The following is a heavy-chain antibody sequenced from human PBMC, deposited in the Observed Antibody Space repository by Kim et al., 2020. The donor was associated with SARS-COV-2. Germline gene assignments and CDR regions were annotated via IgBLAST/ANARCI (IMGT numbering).Heavy chain of an antibody. CDR1: GFTFDHYA. CDR2: ISWNSGRI. Sequence: GGSLRLSCAASGFTFDHYAMHWVRQAPGKGLEWVSGISWNSGRIGYADSVKGRFTISRDNAKSSLYLQMNSLRAEDTAFYFCAKDTVVAYFYYLDYWGQGTLVTVSS. J-gene: IGHJ4*02. D-gene: IGHD3-22*01. CDR3: AKDTVVAYFYYLDY. V-gene: IGHV3-9*01.